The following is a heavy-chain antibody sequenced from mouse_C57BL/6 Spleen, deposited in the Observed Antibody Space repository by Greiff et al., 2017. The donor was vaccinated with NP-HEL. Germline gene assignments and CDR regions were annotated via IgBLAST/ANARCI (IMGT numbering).Heavy chain of an antibody. Sequence: QVQLQQPGAELVKPGASVKMSCKASGYTFTSYWITWVKQRPGQGLEWIGDIYPGSGSTNYNEKFKSKATLTVDTSSSTAYMQLSSLTSEDSAVYYCARPYGNPPYDMDYWGQGTSVTVSS. CDR3: ARPYGNPPYDMDY. CDR1: GYTFTSYW. J-gene: IGHJ4*01. V-gene: IGHV1-55*01. D-gene: IGHD2-1*01. CDR2: IYPGSGST.